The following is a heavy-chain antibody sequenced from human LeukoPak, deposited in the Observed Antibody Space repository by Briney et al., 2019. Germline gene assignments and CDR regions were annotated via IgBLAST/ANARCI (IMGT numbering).Heavy chain of an antibody. CDR1: GGTFSSYA. CDR2: IIPILGIA. D-gene: IGHD5-18*01. J-gene: IGHJ5*02. CDR3: ARDVRIGYSYGLGRPNPNWFDP. Sequence: ASVKVSCKASGGTFSSYAISWARQAPGQGLEWMGRIIPILGIANYAQKFQGRVTITADKSTSTAYMELSSLRSEDTAVYYCARDVRIGYSYGLGRPNPNWFDPWGQGTLVTVSS. V-gene: IGHV1-69*04.